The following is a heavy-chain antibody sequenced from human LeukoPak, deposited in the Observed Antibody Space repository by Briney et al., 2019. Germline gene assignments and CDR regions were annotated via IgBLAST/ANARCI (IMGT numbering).Heavy chain of an antibody. CDR1: GFTFNNYA. CDR3: ARDRAEYCGGNCYLGPDY. V-gene: IGHV3-23*01. CDR2: FSGSDGNS. Sequence: GGSLRLSCAASGFTFNNYAMNWVRQAPGKGLEWVSIFSGSDGNSYYADSVKGRFTMSRDNSKSKVYLLLNSLRAEDTAIYYCARDRAEYCGGNCYLGPDYWGQGTLVTVSS. D-gene: IGHD2-21*02. J-gene: IGHJ4*01.